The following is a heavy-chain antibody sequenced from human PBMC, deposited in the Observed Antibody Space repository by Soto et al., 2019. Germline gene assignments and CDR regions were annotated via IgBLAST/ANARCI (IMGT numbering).Heavy chain of an antibody. D-gene: IGHD3-10*01. V-gene: IGHV4-34*01. J-gene: IGHJ6*02. CDR1: GGSFSGYY. Sequence: PSETLSLTCAVYGGSFSGYYWSWIRQPPGKGLEWIGEINHSGSTNYNPSLKSRVTISVDTSKNQFSLKLSSVTAADTAVYYCASFITMVRGVFDYYYGMDVWGQGTTVTVS. CDR2: INHSGST. CDR3: ASFITMVRGVFDYYYGMDV.